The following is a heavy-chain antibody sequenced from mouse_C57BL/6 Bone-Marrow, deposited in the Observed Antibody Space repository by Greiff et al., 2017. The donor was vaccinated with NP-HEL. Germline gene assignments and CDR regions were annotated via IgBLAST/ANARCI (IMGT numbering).Heavy chain of an antibody. CDR3: AIRRDSSGYDAMDY. Sequence: QVQLQQPGAELVKPGASVKVSCKASGYTFTSYWMHWVKQRPGQGLEWIGRIHPSDSDTNYNQKFKGKATLTVDKSSSTAYMQLSSLTSEDSAVYYCAIRRDSSGYDAMDYWGQGTSVTVSS. V-gene: IGHV1-74*01. D-gene: IGHD3-2*02. CDR2: IHPSDSDT. J-gene: IGHJ4*01. CDR1: GYTFTSYW.